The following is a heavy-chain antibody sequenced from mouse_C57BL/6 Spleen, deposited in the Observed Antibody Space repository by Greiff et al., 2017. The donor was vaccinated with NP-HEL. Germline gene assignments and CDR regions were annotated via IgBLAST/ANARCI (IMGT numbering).Heavy chain of an antibody. J-gene: IGHJ2*01. V-gene: IGHV1-69*01. CDR2: IDPSDSYT. CDR3: ARLGKTTVVENFDY. D-gene: IGHD1-1*01. Sequence: QVQLKQPGAELVMPGASVKLSCKASGYTFTSYWMHWVKQRPGQGLEWIGEIDPSDSYTNYNQKFKGKSTLTVDKSSSTAYMQLSSLTSEDSAVYYCARLGKTTVVENFDYWGQGTTLTVSS. CDR1: GYTFTSYW.